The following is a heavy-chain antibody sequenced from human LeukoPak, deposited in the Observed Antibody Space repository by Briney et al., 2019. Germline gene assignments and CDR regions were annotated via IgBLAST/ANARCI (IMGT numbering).Heavy chain of an antibody. CDR2: IQYDGSNK. J-gene: IGHJ4*02. CDR3: AKDQGYFTSAGY. V-gene: IGHV3-30*02. D-gene: IGHD2-8*01. Sequence: GGSLRLSCAASGFTFSTYGMHWVRQAPGKGLEWVAFIQYDGSNKYYTDSVKGRFTISRDNSKNTLYLQMNSLRAEDTAVYYCAKDQGYFTSAGYGGQGTLVTVSA. CDR1: GFTFSTYG.